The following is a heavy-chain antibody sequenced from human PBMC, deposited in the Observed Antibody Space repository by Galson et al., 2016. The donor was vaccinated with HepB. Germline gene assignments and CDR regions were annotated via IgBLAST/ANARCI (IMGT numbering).Heavy chain of an antibody. J-gene: IGHJ3*02. CDR1: GFTFSDYY. Sequence: SLRLSCAASGFTFSDYYMPWIRQAPGKGLEWVSYISSRRTYPGYADSVKGRFTISRDNAKNSLYLQMNSLRAEDTAVYYCARPRAQPDDALDIWGQGTMVTVSS. CDR2: ISSRRTYP. CDR3: ARPRAQPDDALDI. V-gene: IGHV3-11*06.